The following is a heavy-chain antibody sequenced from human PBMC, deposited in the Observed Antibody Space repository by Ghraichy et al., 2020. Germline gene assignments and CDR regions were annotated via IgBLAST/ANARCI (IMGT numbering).Heavy chain of an antibody. CDR3: AKGNLGHCSGTFCYYFDS. Sequence: GGSLRLSCTASGFTFSTYAMSWVRQAPGKGPEWVAAISGSDPGTYHAASVRGRFTISRDNSRNMLYLQMNFLRAEDTAVYYCAKGNLGHCSGTFCYYFDSWGQGTLVTVSS. V-gene: IGHV3-23*01. CDR2: ISGSDPGT. CDR1: GFTFSTYA. J-gene: IGHJ4*02. D-gene: IGHD2-15*01.